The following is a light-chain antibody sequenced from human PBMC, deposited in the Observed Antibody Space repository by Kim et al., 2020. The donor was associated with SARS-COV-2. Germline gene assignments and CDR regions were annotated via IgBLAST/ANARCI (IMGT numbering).Light chain of an antibody. J-gene: IGLJ2*01. CDR3: CSYAGEFTLWL. Sequence: QSALTQPHSVSGSPGQSVTISCTGTSSDDGGYDSVSWYQHHPGQVPKLILYDVTKRPSGVPDRFSGSKSGNTASLTISGLQAADEADYWCCSYAGEFTLWLFGGGTQLTFL. CDR2: DVT. CDR1: SSDDGGYDS. V-gene: IGLV2-11*01.